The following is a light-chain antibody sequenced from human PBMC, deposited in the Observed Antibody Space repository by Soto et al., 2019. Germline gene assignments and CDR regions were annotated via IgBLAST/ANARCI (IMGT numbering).Light chain of an antibody. V-gene: IGKV2D-29*01. CDR3: MQTIQPPPT. J-gene: IGKJ4*01. CDR2: EVS. Sequence: DIVMTQTPLSLSVTPGQPASISCKSSQSLLHSDGNTYLYWYVQKPGQHPQLLIYEVSKRISGVSDRFSGSASGTDFTLKISRVEAEDVGVYYCMQTIQPPPTFGGGTKVEIK. CDR1: QSLLHSDGNTY.